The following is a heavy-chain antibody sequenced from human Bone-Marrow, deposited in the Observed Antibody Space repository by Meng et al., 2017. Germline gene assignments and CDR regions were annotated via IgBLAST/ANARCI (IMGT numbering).Heavy chain of an antibody. CDR3: ARDTLSHFDWFSHYYYGMDV. CDR2: IGSSSSYI. J-gene: IGHJ6*02. D-gene: IGHD3-9*01. Sequence: GESLKISCAASGFTFSSYDMHWVRQATGKGLEWVSAIGSSSSYIYYADSVKGRFTISRDNAKNSLYLQMNSLRAEDTAVYYCARDTLSHFDWFSHYYYGMDVWGQGTTVTVSS. V-gene: IGHV3-21*01. CDR1: GFTFSSYD.